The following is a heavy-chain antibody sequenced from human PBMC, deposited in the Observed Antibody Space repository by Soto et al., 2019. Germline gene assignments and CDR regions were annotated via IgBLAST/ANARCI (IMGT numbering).Heavy chain of an antibody. J-gene: IGHJ4*02. D-gene: IGHD6-19*01. CDR3: ARGMAVAANFDY. CDR1: GFTFSSYS. CDR2: ISSSSSYI. V-gene: IGHV3-21*01. Sequence: GGSLRLSCAASGFTFSSYSMNWVRQAPGKGLEWVSSISSSSSYIYYADSVKGRFTISRDNAKNSLYLQMNSLRAEDTAVYYCARGMAVAANFDYWGQGTLVTVSS.